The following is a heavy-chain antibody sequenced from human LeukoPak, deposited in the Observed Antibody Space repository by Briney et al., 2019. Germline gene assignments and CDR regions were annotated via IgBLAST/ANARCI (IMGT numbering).Heavy chain of an antibody. Sequence: ASVKVSCKASGYTLTGYYMHWVRQAPGQGLEWMGWINPNSGGTNYAQKFQGRVTMTRDTSISTAYMELSRLRSDDTAVYYCARDAYYYGSGSYGAAEYFQHWGQGALVTVSS. CDR3: ARDAYYYGSGSYGAAEYFQH. D-gene: IGHD3-10*01. J-gene: IGHJ1*01. CDR2: INPNSGGT. CDR1: GYTLTGYY. V-gene: IGHV1-2*02.